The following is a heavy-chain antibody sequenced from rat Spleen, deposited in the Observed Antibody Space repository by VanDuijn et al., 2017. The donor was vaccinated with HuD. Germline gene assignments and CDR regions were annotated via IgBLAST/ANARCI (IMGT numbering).Heavy chain of an antibody. D-gene: IGHD1-12*02. CDR2: ISIGGGST. Sequence: EVQLVESGGGLVQPGRSLKLSCAASGFSFSNYDMAWVRQAPTKDLEWVASISIGGGSTYYRDSVTGRFTVSRDNGESTLYLQMDSLRSEDTATYYCARQTDYFYDGTYYFDYWGQGVMVTVSS. J-gene: IGHJ2*01. CDR3: ARQTDYFYDGTYYFDY. V-gene: IGHV5-25*01. CDR1: GFSFSNYD.